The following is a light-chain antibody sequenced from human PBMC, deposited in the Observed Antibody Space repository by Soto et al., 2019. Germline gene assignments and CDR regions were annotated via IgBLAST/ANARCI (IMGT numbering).Light chain of an antibody. CDR2: GAS. CDR3: QQYDNWPLT. J-gene: IGKJ4*01. V-gene: IGKV3-15*01. CDR1: QSVSSN. Sequence: EIVMTQSPATLSVSPCERATLSSRASQSVSSNLAWYQQKPGQAPRLLIYGASTRATGIPARFSGSGSGTEFTLTISSLQSEDFAVYYCQQYDNWPLTFGGGTKVDNK.